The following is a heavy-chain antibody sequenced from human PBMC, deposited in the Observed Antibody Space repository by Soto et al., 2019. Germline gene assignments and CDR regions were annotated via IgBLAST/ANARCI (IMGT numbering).Heavy chain of an antibody. CDR1: GGTFSSYT. V-gene: IGHV1-69*02. D-gene: IGHD1-1*01. J-gene: IGHJ4*02. CDR2: IIPIMNIT. Sequence: QVQQVRSGAEVKKPGSSVKVPCKASGGTFSSYTISWVRQAPGQGLEWMARIIPIMNITNCAQKFQARVTLTADTSTNTAYMELSSLTSQDTAVYYCSAQGTGPRPLPGYSFDYGRQGVLVTVPP. CDR3: SAQGTGPRPLPGYSFDY.